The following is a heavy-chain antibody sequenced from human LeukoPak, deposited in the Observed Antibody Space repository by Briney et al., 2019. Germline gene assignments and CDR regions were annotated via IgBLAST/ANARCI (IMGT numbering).Heavy chain of an antibody. CDR3: ARGIMITFGGVIVPRPPDY. CDR1: GGSISSSSYY. D-gene: IGHD3-16*02. V-gene: IGHV4-39*07. Sequence: SETLSLTCTVSGGSISSSSYYWGWIRQPPGKGLEWIGSIYYSGSTYYNPSLKSRVTISVDTSKNQFSLKLSSVTAADTAVYYCARGIMITFGGVIVPRPPDYWGQGTLVTVSS. J-gene: IGHJ4*02. CDR2: IYYSGST.